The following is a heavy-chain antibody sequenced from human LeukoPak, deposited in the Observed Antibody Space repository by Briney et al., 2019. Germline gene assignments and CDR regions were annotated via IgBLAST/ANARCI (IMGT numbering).Heavy chain of an antibody. D-gene: IGHD6-13*01. J-gene: IGHJ4*02. CDR1: GGSFSGYY. V-gene: IGHV4-34*01. CDR2: INHSGST. Sequence: SETLSLTCAVYGGSFSGYYWSWIRLPPGKGLEWIGEINHSGSTNYNPSLKSRVTISVDTSKNQFSLKLSSVTAADTAVYYCASLSKRIAAANRNIWGQGTLVTVSS. CDR3: ASLSKRIAAANRNI.